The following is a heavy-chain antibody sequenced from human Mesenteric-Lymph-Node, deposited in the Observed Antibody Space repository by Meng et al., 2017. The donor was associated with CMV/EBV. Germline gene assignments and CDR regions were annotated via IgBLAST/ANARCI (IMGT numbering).Heavy chain of an antibody. CDR3: AKLSNNHAGGMDV. CDR2: ISPYDGKT. CDR1: GYSFTSND. J-gene: IGHJ6*02. Sequence: ASVKVSCKASGYSFTSNDINWERQATGQGLEWMGWISPYDGKTNFAQKFQGRVTMTTDTSTTTAYMELRSLTSDDSAVYYCAKLSNNHAGGMDVWGQGTTVTVSS. V-gene: IGHV1-18*04. D-gene: IGHD1-14*01.